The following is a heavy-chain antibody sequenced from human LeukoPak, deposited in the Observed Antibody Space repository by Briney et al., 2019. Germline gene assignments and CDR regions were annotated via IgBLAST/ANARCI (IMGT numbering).Heavy chain of an antibody. V-gene: IGHV3-30*02. CDR3: AKERRGFYMDA. CDR2: ISYDGSSQ. J-gene: IGHJ6*03. Sequence: GGSLRLSCAASGFTFSNYAMHWARQAPGKGLEWVTLISYDGSSQYYADSVKGRFTISRDNSKNTLYLQMNSLRAEDTAVYYCAKERRGFYMDAWGTGTTVTISS. CDR1: GFTFSNYA.